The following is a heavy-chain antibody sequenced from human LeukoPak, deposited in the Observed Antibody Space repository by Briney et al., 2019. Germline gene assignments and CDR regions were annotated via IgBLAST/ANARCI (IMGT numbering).Heavy chain of an antibody. D-gene: IGHD4-23*01. CDR2: IGTSSSII. V-gene: IGHV3-48*02. Sequence: GGSLRLSCATSGFTFSSYWMNWVRQTPGKGLEWVSYIGTSSSIIYYADSVKGRFTISRDNAKNSLYLQMNSLRDEDTAVYYCARHDYAGNAGDYWGQGTLVTVSS. J-gene: IGHJ4*02. CDR1: GFTFSSYW. CDR3: ARHDYAGNAGDY.